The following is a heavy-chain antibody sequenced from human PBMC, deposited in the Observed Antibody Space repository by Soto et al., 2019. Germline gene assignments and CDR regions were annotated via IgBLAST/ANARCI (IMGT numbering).Heavy chain of an antibody. J-gene: IGHJ6*02. V-gene: IGHV3-33*01. CDR2: IWYDGSNK. D-gene: IGHD3-3*01. CDR1: GFTFSSYG. Sequence: QVQLVESGGGVVQPGRSLRLSCAASGFTFSSYGMHWVRQAPGKGLEWVAVIWYDGSNKYYADSVKGRFTISRDNSKNTLYLQQRRLRAEATSVYYCARAYYDFWSGSGAYYYYGMDVLGQGTTVTVSS. CDR3: ARAYYDFWSGSGAYYYYGMDV.